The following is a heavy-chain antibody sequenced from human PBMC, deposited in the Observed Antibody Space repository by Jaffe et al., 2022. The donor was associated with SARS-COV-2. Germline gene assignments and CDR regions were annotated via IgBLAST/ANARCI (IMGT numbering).Heavy chain of an antibody. CDR3: ARHGESTSGWDY. Sequence: QLQLQESGPGLVKPSDTLSLTCTVSGGSITNNNYYWGWIRQPPGKGLERVGNIFYSGLTSYNPSLKSRVTIDVDTSKNQFSLKLKSVIATDTAVYFCARHGESTSGWDYWGPGTLVTVSS. CDR1: GGSITNNNYY. J-gene: IGHJ4*02. V-gene: IGHV4-39*01. D-gene: IGHD6-19*01. CDR2: IFYSGLT.